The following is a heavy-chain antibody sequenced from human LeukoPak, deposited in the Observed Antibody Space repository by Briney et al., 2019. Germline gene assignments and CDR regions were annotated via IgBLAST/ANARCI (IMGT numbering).Heavy chain of an antibody. CDR2: IRSKAYGETA. CDR1: GFTLGEYA. D-gene: IGHD1-1*01. CDR3: TRDRGAYNLYDY. V-gene: IGHV3-49*05. J-gene: IGHJ4*02. Sequence: KSGGSLRLSCTASGFTLGEYAMSWIRQAPGKGLEWVGFIRSKAYGETADYAASVKGRFTISRDDSKAIAYLQMNSLKTEDTAVYHCTRDRGAYNLYDYWGQGTLVTVSS.